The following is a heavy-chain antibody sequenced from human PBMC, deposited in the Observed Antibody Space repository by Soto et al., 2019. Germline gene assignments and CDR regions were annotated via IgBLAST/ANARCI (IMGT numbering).Heavy chain of an antibody. D-gene: IGHD2-2*01. V-gene: IGHV4-34*01. CDR1: GASFRGYY. Sequence: SETLSLTCAVSGASFRGYYWTWIRQIPGKGLEWIGEINQSGNTKYNPSLMSRVTMSVDTSRNQFSLKLRSVTAADTAVYYCARPSYALNWDFHYGMQVWGQGTSVTVS. CDR2: INQSGNT. J-gene: IGHJ6*02. CDR3: ARPSYALNWDFHYGMQV.